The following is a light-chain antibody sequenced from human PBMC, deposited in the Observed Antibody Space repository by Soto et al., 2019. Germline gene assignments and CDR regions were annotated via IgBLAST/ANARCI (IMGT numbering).Light chain of an antibody. CDR1: QSVSSN. V-gene: IGKV3-15*01. J-gene: IGKJ2*01. CDR2: GAS. CDR3: QQYHNWPPYT. Sequence: EIVMTQSPATLSVSPGERATLSCRASQSVSSNLAWYQQKPGQTPRLLIYGASTRATGIPARFSGSWSGTEFTLTISSLQSEDFAVYYCQQYHNWPPYTFGQGTKLEI.